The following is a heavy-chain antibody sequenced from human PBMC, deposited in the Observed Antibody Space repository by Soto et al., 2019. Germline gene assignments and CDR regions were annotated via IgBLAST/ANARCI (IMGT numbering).Heavy chain of an antibody. CDR1: GDTFSFYT. CDR3: ATSYGSGYRAFDY. CDR2: VNPILSMS. V-gene: IGHV1-69*02. J-gene: IGHJ4*02. D-gene: IGHD3-10*01. Sequence: QVQMVQSGAEVKKPGSSVKVSCKASGDTFSFYTINWVRQAPGLGLGWMGRVNPILSMSNYAQKFQGRVTMTADKSTSTAYMELRSLRSEDTAFYYCATSYGSGYRAFDYWGQGALVTVSS.